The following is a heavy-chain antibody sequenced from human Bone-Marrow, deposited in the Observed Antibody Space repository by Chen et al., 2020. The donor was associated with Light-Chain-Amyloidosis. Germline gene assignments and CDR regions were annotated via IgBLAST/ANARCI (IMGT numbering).Heavy chain of an antibody. Sequence: QVQLQESGPGLVEPSQTLSLTCTVFGDSIGSGEYYWNWIRQSPGKGLEWIGYIYYSGNSYYNPCLKSRATISVDTSRNQFSLKLTSVTAEDTAVYYCASHSPGDYGNPGSDYWGQGTLVTVSS. V-gene: IGHV4-30-4*01. J-gene: IGHJ4*02. CDR3: ASHSPGDYGNPGSDY. CDR1: GDSIGSGEYY. CDR2: IYYSGNS. D-gene: IGHD4-4*01.